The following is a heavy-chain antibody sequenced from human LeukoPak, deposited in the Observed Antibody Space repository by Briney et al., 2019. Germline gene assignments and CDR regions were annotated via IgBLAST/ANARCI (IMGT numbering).Heavy chain of an antibody. CDR3: AKKGLVYYYGSGSYIDY. Sequence: GGSLRLSCAASGFTFSSYGMSWVRQAPGKGLEWVSAISGSGGSTYYADSVKGRFTISRDNSKNTLYLQMNSLRAEDTAVYYCAKKGLVYYYGSGSYIDYWGQGTLVTVSS. V-gene: IGHV3-23*01. J-gene: IGHJ4*02. CDR1: GFTFSSYG. D-gene: IGHD3-10*01. CDR2: ISGSGGST.